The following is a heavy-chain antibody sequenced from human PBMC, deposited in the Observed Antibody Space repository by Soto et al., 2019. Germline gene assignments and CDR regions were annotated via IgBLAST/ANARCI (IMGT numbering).Heavy chain of an antibody. J-gene: IGHJ6*02. CDR1: GYTFTSYG. CDR2: ISAYTGNT. Sequence: GASMKVSCKASGYTFTSYGIRWVRQAPGQGPEWMGWISAYTGNTNYAQKLQGRVTMTTDTSTSTAYMELRRMRSDDTAVDYCAREEYYYYGMDVWGHGTPVTVSS. V-gene: IGHV1-18*04. CDR3: AREEYYYYGMDV.